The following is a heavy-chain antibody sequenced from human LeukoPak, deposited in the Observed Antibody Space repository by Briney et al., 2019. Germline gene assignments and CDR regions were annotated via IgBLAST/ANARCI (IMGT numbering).Heavy chain of an antibody. CDR3: ARGSPRYRSGWYNYFDY. J-gene: IGHJ4*02. Sequence: SETVSLTCAVYGGPFSGYYWRWLRQPPGKGLEGIVEINHSGSTNYNPSLKSRVTISVDTSKNQFSLKLSSVTAADTAVDYCARGSPRYRSGWYNYFDYWGQGTLVTVSS. CDR2: INHSGST. CDR1: GGPFSGYY. D-gene: IGHD6-19*01. V-gene: IGHV4-34*01.